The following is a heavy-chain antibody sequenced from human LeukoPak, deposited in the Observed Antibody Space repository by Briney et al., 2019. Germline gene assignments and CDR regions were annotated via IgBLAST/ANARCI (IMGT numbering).Heavy chain of an antibody. J-gene: IGHJ5*02. D-gene: IGHD1-26*01. CDR2: IWFDASNK. CDR1: GFTFSSYG. V-gene: IGHV3-33*01. Sequence: GRSLRLSCAASGFTFSSYGMCWVRQAPGKGLEWVAVIWFDASNKYYADSVKGRFTISRDNSKNTLYLEMNSLRGEDTAVYYCAGSVGATTDWFDRWGQGTQVIVSS. CDR3: AGSVGATTDWFDR.